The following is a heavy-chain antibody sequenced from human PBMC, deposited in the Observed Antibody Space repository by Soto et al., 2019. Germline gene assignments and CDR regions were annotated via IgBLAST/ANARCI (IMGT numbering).Heavy chain of an antibody. Sequence: ASVKVSCKASGYTFTSYAMHWVRQAPGQRLEWMGWINAGNGNTKYSQKFQGRVTITRDTSASTAYMELSSLRSEDTAVYYCASLGRQPRSHKRDYYYMDVWGKGTTVTVSS. CDR2: INAGNGNT. CDR1: GYTFTSYA. D-gene: IGHD3-16*01. CDR3: ASLGRQPRSHKRDYYYMDV. V-gene: IGHV1-3*01. J-gene: IGHJ6*03.